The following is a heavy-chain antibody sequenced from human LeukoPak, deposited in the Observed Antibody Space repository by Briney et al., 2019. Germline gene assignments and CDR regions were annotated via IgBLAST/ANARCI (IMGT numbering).Heavy chain of an antibody. CDR3: AGAAY. V-gene: IGHV3-7*04. J-gene: IGHJ4*02. Sequence: GGSLRLSCAASGLTFRRDWMSWVRQAPGRGLEWVAMIKQDGSDKYYVDSVKGRFTISSDSTKNSLYLQMNSLRAEDTAVYYCAGAAYWGQGTLVTVSS. CDR1: GLTFRRDW. CDR2: IKQDGSDK.